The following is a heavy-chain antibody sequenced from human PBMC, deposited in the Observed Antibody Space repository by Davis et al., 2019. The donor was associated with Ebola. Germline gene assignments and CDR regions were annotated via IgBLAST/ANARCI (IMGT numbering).Heavy chain of an antibody. CDR2: ISGSGTST. CDR3: AKDARLTMVPSPGSSFDY. V-gene: IGHV3-23*01. D-gene: IGHD3-10*01. J-gene: IGHJ4*02. CDR1: GFIFSDYA. Sequence: GESLKISCAASGFIFSDYAMTWVRQAPGKGLEWVSAISGSGTSTYYVDSVKGRFTISRDNSKNTLYLQMNSLRAEDTAIYYCAKDARLTMVPSPGSSFDYWGQGTLVTVSS.